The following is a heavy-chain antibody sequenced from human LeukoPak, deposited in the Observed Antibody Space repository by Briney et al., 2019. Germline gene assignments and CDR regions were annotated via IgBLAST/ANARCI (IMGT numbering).Heavy chain of an antibody. CDR3: ASQKRRYSSGWSLDDAFDI. V-gene: IGHV3-23*01. CDR1: GFTFSSYA. J-gene: IGHJ3*02. Sequence: GGSLRLSCAASGFTFSSYAMSWVRQAPGKGLEWVSAISGSGGSTYYADSVKGRFTISRDNSKNTLYLQMNSLRAEDTAVYYCASQKRRYSSGWSLDDAFDIWGQGTMVTVSS. D-gene: IGHD6-19*01. CDR2: ISGSGGST.